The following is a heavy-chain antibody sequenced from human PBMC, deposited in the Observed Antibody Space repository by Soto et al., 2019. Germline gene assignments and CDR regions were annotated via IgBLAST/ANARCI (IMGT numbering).Heavy chain of an antibody. CDR1: GFSISSYW. J-gene: IGHJ6*02. CDR3: ARVTAMATFLFYGLDV. CDR2: INSDGRTA. D-gene: IGHD5-18*01. Sequence: GGSLRLSCAASGFSISSYWMNWVRQVPGKGLVWVARINSDGRTATYAESVKGRFTISRDNAKNTLFLQMNSLRAEDTALYYCARVTAMATFLFYGLDVWGQGTTVTVSS. V-gene: IGHV3-74*03.